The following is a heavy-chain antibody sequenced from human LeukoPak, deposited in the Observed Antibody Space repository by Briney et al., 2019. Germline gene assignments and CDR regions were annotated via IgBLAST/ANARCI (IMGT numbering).Heavy chain of an antibody. D-gene: IGHD2/OR15-2a*01. J-gene: IGHJ4*02. CDR1: GLTFSSSD. CDR2: ITFHGRDT. CDR3: VKVGISTYDH. Sequence: GGSLRLSCSVSGLTFSSSDMHWVRQAPGKALEYVSAITFHGRDTYYADSVNGRFTISRDDSKDTLYLQMSNLRPEDTAIYYCVKVGISTYDHWGQGTLVTVPS. V-gene: IGHV3-64D*06.